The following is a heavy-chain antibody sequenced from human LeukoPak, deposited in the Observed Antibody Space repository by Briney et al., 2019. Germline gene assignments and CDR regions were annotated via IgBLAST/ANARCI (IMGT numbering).Heavy chain of an antibody. D-gene: IGHD6-6*01. V-gene: IGHV4-59*01. CDR3: ARQLGYFDY. CDR2: IYYSGST. J-gene: IGHJ4*02. Sequence: SETLSLTCTLSGGSISSYYWSWIRQPPGKGLQWIGYIYYSGSTNYNPSLKSRVTISVDTSKNQFSLKLSSVTAADTAVYYCARQLGYFDYWGQGTLVTVSS. CDR1: GGSISSYY.